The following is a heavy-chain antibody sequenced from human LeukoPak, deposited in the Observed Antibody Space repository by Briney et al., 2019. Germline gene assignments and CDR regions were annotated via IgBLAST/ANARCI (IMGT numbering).Heavy chain of an antibody. Sequence: PSETLSLTCTVSGGSISSGDYYWSWIRQPPGKGLEWIGEINHSGSTNYNPSLKSRVTISVDTSKNQFSLKLSSVTAADTAVYYCARGNGKYQLGRYFDYWGQGTLVTVSS. CDR2: INHSGST. J-gene: IGHJ4*02. V-gene: IGHV4-39*07. CDR3: ARGNGKYQLGRYFDY. CDR1: GGSISSGDYY. D-gene: IGHD2-2*01.